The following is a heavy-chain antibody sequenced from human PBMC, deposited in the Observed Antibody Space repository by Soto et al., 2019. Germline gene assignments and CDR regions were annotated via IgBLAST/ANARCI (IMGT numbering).Heavy chain of an antibody. CDR2: VNGDGSST. J-gene: IGHJ3*01. V-gene: IGHV3-74*01. CDR1: GFTFSNYW. Sequence: GGSLRLSCAASGFTFSNYWMHWVRQAPGKGLVWVSRVNGDGSSTFYADSVKGRFTISRDNAKNTVYLQMNSLRAEDTAVYYCARDNWNTVWGQGTMVTVSS. D-gene: IGHD1-20*01. CDR3: ARDNWNTV.